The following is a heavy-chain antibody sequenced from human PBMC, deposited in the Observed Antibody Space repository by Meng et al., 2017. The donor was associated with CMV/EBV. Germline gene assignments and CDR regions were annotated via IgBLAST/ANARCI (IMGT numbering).Heavy chain of an antibody. Sequence: GSISRYYWSWIRQPAGKGLEWIGRIYTSGGTNYNPSLKGRVTMSVDTSKNQFSLKLSSVTAADTAVYYCAREEITMVRGVLNYFDYWGQGTLVTVSS. CDR3: AREEITMVRGVLNYFDY. J-gene: IGHJ4*02. D-gene: IGHD3-10*01. CDR1: GSISRYY. CDR2: IYTSGGT. V-gene: IGHV4-4*07.